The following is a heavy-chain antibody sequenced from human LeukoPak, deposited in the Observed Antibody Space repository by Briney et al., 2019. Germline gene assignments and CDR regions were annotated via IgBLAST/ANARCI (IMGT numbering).Heavy chain of an antibody. CDR1: GGSFSGYY. D-gene: IGHD1-1*01. J-gene: IGHJ6*03. CDR2: INHSGST. Sequence: TLSLTCAVYGGSFSGYYWSWIRQPPGKGLEWIGEINHSGSTNYNPSLKSRVTISVDTSKNQFSLKLSSVTAADTAVYYCARGRTWRGYMDVWGKGTTVTISS. V-gene: IGHV4-34*01. CDR3: ARGRTWRGYMDV.